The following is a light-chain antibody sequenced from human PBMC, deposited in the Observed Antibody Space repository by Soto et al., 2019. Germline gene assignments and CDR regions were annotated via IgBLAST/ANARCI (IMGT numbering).Light chain of an antibody. V-gene: IGKV3-20*01. Sequence: EIVLTQSPGTLSLSPGEGATLSCRASQSVSNNYLAWYQHTPGQAPRLLTYDATSRPTGIPDRFRGSGSGTDFSLTISRLEPEDFAMYYCQQYGTSPHTFGQGTQVEIK. J-gene: IGKJ2*01. CDR3: QQYGTSPHT. CDR1: QSVSNNY. CDR2: DAT.